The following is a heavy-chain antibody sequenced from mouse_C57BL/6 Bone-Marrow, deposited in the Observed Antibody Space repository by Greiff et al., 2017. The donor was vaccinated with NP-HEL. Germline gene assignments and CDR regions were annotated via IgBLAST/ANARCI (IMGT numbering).Heavy chain of an antibody. Sequence: QVQLQQSGPGLVQPSQSLSITCTVSGFSLTSYGVHWVRQSPGKGLEWLGVIWGGGSTDYNAAFISRLSIRKDNSKSEVFFKMNSLQADDTAIYYCARDWYFDVWGTGTTVTVSS. CDR3: ARDWYFDV. CDR2: IWGGGST. J-gene: IGHJ1*03. V-gene: IGHV2-2*01. CDR1: GFSLTSYG.